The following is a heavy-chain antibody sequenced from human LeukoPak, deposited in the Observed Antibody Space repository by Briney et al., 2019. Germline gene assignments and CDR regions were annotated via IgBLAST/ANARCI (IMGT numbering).Heavy chain of an antibody. Sequence: GGSLRLSCAASGFTFSSCGMSWVRQAPGKVLEWVSSIGGSGTFTYYADSVKGRFTISRDNSKNTLYLQMNSLRAEDTAVYYCAKSAAEWIYYSYMDVWGKGTTVTISS. CDR3: AKSAAEWIYYSYMDV. D-gene: IGHD3-3*01. J-gene: IGHJ6*03. V-gene: IGHV3-23*01. CDR2: IGGSGTFT. CDR1: GFTFSSCG.